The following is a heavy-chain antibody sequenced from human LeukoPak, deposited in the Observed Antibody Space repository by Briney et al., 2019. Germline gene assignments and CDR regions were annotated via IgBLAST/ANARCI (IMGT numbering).Heavy chain of an antibody. CDR3: ARWGGLGSYYYYYMDV. J-gene: IGHJ6*03. V-gene: IGHV4-4*07. Sequence: SETLSLICTVSGGSISGYYWSWIRQPPGKGLEWIGRIYTSGSTNYNPSLKSRVTMSVDTSKNQFSLKLSSVTAADTAVYYCARWGGLGSYYYYYMDVWGKGTTVTISS. CDR2: IYTSGST. CDR1: GGSISGYY. D-gene: IGHD7-27*01.